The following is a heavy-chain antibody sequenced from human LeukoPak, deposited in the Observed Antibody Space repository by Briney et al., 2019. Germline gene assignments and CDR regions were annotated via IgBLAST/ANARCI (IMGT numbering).Heavy chain of an antibody. CDR2: IYYSGST. D-gene: IGHD6-19*01. Sequence: SETLSLTCSVSGASISSYYWTWIRQPPGKGLEWIGYIYYSGSTNYNPSLKSRVTISVDTSKNQFSLKLSPVTAADTAVYYCARGRSGWLLPFDHWGQGTLVTVSS. J-gene: IGHJ4*02. CDR3: ARGRSGWLLPFDH. V-gene: IGHV4-59*01. CDR1: GASISSYY.